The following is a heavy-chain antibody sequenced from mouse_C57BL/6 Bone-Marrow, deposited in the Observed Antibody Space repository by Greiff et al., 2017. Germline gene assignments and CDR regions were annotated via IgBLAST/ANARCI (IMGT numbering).Heavy chain of an antibody. Sequence: EVKLMESGGGLVKPGGSLKLSCAASGFTFSSYAMSWVRQTPEKRLEWVATISNGGSYTYYPDNVKGRFTISRDNAKNNLYLQISHLKSEDTAMDYCARDPYYYGSSSWFAYWGQGTLVTVSA. V-gene: IGHV5-4*01. CDR1: GFTFSSYA. CDR3: ARDPYYYGSSSWFAY. CDR2: ISNGGSYT. D-gene: IGHD1-1*01. J-gene: IGHJ3*01.